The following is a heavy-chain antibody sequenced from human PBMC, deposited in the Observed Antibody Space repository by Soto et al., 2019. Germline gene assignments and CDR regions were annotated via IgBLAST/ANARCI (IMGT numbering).Heavy chain of an antibody. CDR2: IKQDGSEK. CDR3: ARYNWNYDY. D-gene: IGHD1-20*01. V-gene: IGHV3-7*03. CDR1: GFTFSSHA. J-gene: IGHJ4*02. Sequence: GGSLRLSCAASGFTFSSHAMSWVRQAPGKGLEWVANIKQDGSEKYYVDSVKGRFTISRDNAKNSLYLQMNSLRAEDTAVYYCARYNWNYDYWGQGTLVTV.